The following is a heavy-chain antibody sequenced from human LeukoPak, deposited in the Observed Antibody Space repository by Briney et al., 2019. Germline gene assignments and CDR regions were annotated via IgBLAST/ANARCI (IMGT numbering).Heavy chain of an antibody. J-gene: IGHJ4*02. D-gene: IGHD6-25*01. V-gene: IGHV3-30-3*01. CDR2: ISSDGSNK. Sequence: GGSLRLSCAASGFTFSSFTMHWVRQAPGKGLRWMAVISSDGSNKYYADSVKGRFTISRDNSKNTLYLQMNSLRAEDTAVYYCARGRPQLDYWGQGTLVTVSS. CDR1: GFTFSSFT. CDR3: ARGRPQLDY.